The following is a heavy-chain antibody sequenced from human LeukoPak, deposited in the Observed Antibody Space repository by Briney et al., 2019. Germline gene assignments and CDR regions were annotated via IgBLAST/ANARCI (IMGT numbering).Heavy chain of an antibody. D-gene: IGHD1-26*01. CDR2: IYHSGTT. CDR3: ATRGWGSDAFDI. V-gene: IGHV4-4*02. J-gene: IGHJ3*02. Sequence: PSETLSLTCAVSGGSISSSNWWIWVRQPPGKGLEWIGEIYHSGTTNYNPSLKSRVTISGDKSKNQFSLNVTSVTAADTALYYCATRGWGSDAFDIWGQGTMVIVSS. CDR1: GGSISSSNW.